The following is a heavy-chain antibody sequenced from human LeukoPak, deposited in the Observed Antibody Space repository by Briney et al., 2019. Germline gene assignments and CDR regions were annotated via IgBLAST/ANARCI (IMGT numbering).Heavy chain of an antibody. D-gene: IGHD3-22*01. Sequence: GASVKVSCKASGYTFTGYYIHWVRQAPGQGLEWMGRINPNSGDTNYAQKFQGRVTMTRDTSISTAYMELSSLRSDDTAVYYCARDPPPHSSSYWGSYSYYYIDVCGKGTTVTVSS. J-gene: IGHJ6*03. CDR3: ARDPPPHSSSYWGSYSYYYIDV. CDR1: GYTFTGYY. CDR2: INPNSGDT. V-gene: IGHV1-2*06.